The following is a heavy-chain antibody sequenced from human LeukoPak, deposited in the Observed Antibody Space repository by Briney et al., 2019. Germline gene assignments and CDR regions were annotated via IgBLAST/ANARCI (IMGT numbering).Heavy chain of an antibody. CDR2: IYTSGTT. CDR1: GGSISSYY. CDR3: ARLSTVTTSFDY. V-gene: IGHV4-4*07. Sequence: ASETLSLTCTVSGGSISSYYWSWIRQPAGKGLEWIGRIYTSGTTHYNPSLKSRVTMSVDTSKNQFSLKLSSVTAANTAVYYCARLSTVTTSFDYWGQGTLVTVSS. D-gene: IGHD4-17*01. J-gene: IGHJ4*02.